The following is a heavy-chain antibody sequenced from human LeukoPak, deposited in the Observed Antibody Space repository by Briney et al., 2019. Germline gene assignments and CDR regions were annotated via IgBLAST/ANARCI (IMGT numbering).Heavy chain of an antibody. D-gene: IGHD3-10*01. CDR1: GFTFTNYY. V-gene: IGHV1-18*01. J-gene: IGHJ3*02. CDR3: ARKLEWFGEPTHAFAI. CDR2: ISAYNGNT. Sequence: GSVTVSFKASGFTFTNYYMHWVRQAPGQGLEWMGWISAYNGNTNYAQKLQGRVTMTTDTSTSTAYMELRSLRSDDTAVYYCARKLEWFGEPTHAFAICGNGTKWPVSS.